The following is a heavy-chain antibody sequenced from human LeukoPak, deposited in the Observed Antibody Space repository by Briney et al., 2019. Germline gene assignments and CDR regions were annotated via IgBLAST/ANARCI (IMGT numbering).Heavy chain of an antibody. CDR2: IYNSGST. CDR1: GGSISSYY. CDR3: ARRANWGFFDY. Sequence: SETLSLTCTVSGGSISSYYWSWIRQPPGKGLEWIGYIYNSGSTSYHPSLKSRVTISGDTSKNQFSLKLSSVTAADTAVYYCARRANWGFFDYWGQGTLVTVS. D-gene: IGHD7-27*01. V-gene: IGHV4-59*01. J-gene: IGHJ4*02.